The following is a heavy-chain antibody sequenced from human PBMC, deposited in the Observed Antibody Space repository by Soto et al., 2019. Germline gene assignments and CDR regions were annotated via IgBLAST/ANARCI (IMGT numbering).Heavy chain of an antibody. CDR1: GFTFDTFA. Sequence: PGGSLRLSCAASGFTFDTFAIHWVRQTPGKVLEWVALISYDGYNTYYADSVRGRFTISRDNSKNTLYLQMTSLRPDDTGVYYSATVNPGNNLYYNNRLDVRRQESSVAVSS. V-gene: IGHV3-30-3*01. D-gene: IGHD1-1*01. CDR2: ISYDGYNT. J-gene: IGHJ6*02. CDR3: ATVNPGNNLYYNNRLDV.